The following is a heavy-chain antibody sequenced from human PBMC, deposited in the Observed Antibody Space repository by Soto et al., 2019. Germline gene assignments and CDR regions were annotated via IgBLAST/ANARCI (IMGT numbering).Heavy chain of an antibody. CDR1: GSTFSGSA. CDR3: TIIVVVEAATRDY. D-gene: IGHD2-15*01. Sequence: PGGSLRLSCAASGSTFSGSAMRWVRQASGKGLEWVGRIRSKANSYATAYAASVKGRFTISRDDSKNTAYLQMNSLKTEDTAVYYCTIIVVVEAATRDYWGQGTLVTVSS. CDR2: IRSKANSYAT. V-gene: IGHV3-73*01. J-gene: IGHJ4*02.